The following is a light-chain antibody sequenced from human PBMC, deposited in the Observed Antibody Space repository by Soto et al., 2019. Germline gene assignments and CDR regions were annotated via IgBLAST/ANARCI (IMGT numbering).Light chain of an antibody. V-gene: IGKV3-20*01. J-gene: IGKJ1*01. Sequence: EFVLTQSPCTLSLSPGERATLSCRTSQSVSSNQLAWYQQKPGQAPRLLIYGASSRTTGIPDRFSGSGSGTNFTLTISRLETEDFAVYYCQQYGGSPGTFGQGTKVDIK. CDR1: QSVSSNQ. CDR2: GAS. CDR3: QQYGGSPGT.